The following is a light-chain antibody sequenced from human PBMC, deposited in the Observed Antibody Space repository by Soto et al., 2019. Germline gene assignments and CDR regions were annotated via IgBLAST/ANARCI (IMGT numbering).Light chain of an antibody. CDR3: QLWDSSTGHVV. Sequence: SYELTQPPSVSVAPGKTARITCGGNNIGSNSVHWYQQKPGQAPVLVIYYDSDRPSGIPERFSGSNSGNTATLTISRVEAGDEADYYCQLWDSSTGHVVFGGGTKLTVL. CDR1: NIGSNS. V-gene: IGLV3-21*04. J-gene: IGLJ2*01. CDR2: YDS.